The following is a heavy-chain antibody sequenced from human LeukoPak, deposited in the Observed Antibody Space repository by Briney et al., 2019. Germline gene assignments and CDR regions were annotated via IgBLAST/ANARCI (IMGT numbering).Heavy chain of an antibody. CDR3: ARNLRGDYGFDY. CDR1: GGSTSSGNYY. Sequence: SQTLSLTCSVSGGSTSSGNYYWSWIRQHPGGGLEWIGYIYYTGITHYNSSLKSRVTISVDTSKNQFPLRLSSVTAADTAMYFCARNLRGDYGFDYWGQGTLVTVSS. CDR2: IYYTGIT. V-gene: IGHV4-31*03. J-gene: IGHJ4*02. D-gene: IGHD4-17*01.